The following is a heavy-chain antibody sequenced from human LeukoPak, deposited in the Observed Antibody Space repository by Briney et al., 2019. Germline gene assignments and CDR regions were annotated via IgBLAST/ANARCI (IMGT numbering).Heavy chain of an antibody. J-gene: IGHJ4*02. V-gene: IGHV3-74*01. D-gene: IGHD1-26*01. CDR1: GFTFSSYS. CDR3: ARAGVGASDFEY. CDR2: INSDGSGT. Sequence: GGSLRLSCAASGFTFSSYSMNWVRQAPGKGLVWVSRINSDGSGTSYADSVKGRFTISRDNAKNTLYLQMNSLRAEDTAVYYCARAGVGASDFEYWGQGTLVTVSS.